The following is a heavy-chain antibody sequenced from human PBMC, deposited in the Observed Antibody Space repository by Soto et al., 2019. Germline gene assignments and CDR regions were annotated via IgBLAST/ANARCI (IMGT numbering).Heavy chain of an antibody. CDR3: ARDYYDSSGYSNWFDP. J-gene: IGHJ5*02. CDR1: GYTFTSYA. CDR2: ISADNGNT. D-gene: IGHD3-22*01. Sequence: ASVKVSCKASGYTFTSYAMHWVRQAPGQRLEWMGWISADNGNTNYAQKLQGRVTMTTDTSTSTAYMELRSLRSDDTAVYYCARDYYDSSGYSNWFDPWGQGTLVTVSS. V-gene: IGHV1-18*01.